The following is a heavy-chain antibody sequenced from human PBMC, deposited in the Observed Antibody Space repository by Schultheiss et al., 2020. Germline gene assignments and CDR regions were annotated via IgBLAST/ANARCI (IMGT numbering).Heavy chain of an antibody. CDR1: GYRFTDYH. CDR3: ARDLPSGYDSGFDY. Sequence: ASVKVSCKASGYRFTDYHMYWVRQAPGQGLEWMGIINPSGGSTSYAQKFQGWVTMTRDTSISTAYMELSRLRSDDTAVYYCARDLPSGYDSGFDYWGQGTLVTVSS. V-gene: IGHV1-2*04. CDR2: INPSGGST. D-gene: IGHD5-12*01. J-gene: IGHJ4*02.